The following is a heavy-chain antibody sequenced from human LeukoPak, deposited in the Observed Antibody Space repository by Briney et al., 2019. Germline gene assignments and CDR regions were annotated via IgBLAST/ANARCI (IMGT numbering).Heavy chain of an antibody. V-gene: IGHV4-59*01. CDR3: ARNDASGSYYNVAFDI. CDR2: IHYSGDT. D-gene: IGHD3-10*01. J-gene: IGHJ3*02. Sequence: SETLSLTCTVSGGSISNYYWSCIRRPPGKGLEWIGYIHYSGDTNYTPSLKSRVTISVDTSKSQFSLKLSSVTAADTAVYYCARNDASGSYYNVAFDIWGQGTMVTVSS. CDR1: GGSISNYY.